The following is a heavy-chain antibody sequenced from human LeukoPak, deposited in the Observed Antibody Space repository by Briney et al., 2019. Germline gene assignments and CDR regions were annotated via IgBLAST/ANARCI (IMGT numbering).Heavy chain of an antibody. D-gene: IGHD6-19*01. V-gene: IGHV3-30*02. CDR1: GFSFNNNG. J-gene: IGHJ6*03. CDR2: LRYDGIYT. Sequence: GGSLRLSCVASGFSFNNNGMHWVRQAPGKGLQWVAFLRYDGIYTYYADSVKGRFIISRDNSKNTLYLQMGSLRAEDMAVYYCARGSIAVAGDMDVWGKGTTVTVSS. CDR3: ARGSIAVAGDMDV.